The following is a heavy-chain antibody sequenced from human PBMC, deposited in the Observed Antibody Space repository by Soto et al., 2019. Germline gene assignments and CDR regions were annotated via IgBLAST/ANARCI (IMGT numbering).Heavy chain of an antibody. CDR3: ARVTDFWSGYGPFDY. D-gene: IGHD3-3*01. Sequence: GSLRLSCAASGFTFSSYAMHWVRQAPGKGLEWVAVISYDGSNKYYADSVKGRFTISRDNSKNTLYLQMNSLRAEDTAVYYCARVTDFWSGYGPFDYWGQGTLVTVSS. V-gene: IGHV3-30-3*01. CDR2: ISYDGSNK. CDR1: GFTFSSYA. J-gene: IGHJ4*02.